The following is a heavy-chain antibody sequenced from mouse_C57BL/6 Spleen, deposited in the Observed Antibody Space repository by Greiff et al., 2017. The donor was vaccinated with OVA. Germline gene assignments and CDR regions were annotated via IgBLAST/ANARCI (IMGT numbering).Heavy chain of an antibody. CDR3: ARWITTVVATEWYFDV. Sequence: QVQLQQPGAELVRPGSSVKLSCKASGYTFTSYWMHWVKQRPIQGLEWIGNIDPSDSETHYNQKFKDKATLTVEKSSSTAYMQLSSLTSEYSAVYYCARWITTVVATEWYFDVWGTGTTVTVSS. CDR2: IDPSDSET. D-gene: IGHD1-1*01. J-gene: IGHJ1*03. V-gene: IGHV1-52*01. CDR1: GYTFTSYW.